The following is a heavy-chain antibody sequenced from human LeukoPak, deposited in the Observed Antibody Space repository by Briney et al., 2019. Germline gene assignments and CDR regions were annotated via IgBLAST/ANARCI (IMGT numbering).Heavy chain of an antibody. J-gene: IGHJ4*02. CDR2: IIPAFGVV. CDR3: ARNAYEFDY. Sequence: SVKVSCKASGGTFSDYAISWVRQAPEQGLEWMGRIIPAFGVVDYAQRFQGRVTITTDESTSTAYMDLTSLRSEDTAVYYCARNAYEFDYWGQGTLVTVSS. D-gene: IGHD5-12*01. V-gene: IGHV1-69*05. CDR1: GGTFSDYA.